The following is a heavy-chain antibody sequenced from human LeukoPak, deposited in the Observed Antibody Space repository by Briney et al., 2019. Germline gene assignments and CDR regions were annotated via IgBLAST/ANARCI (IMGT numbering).Heavy chain of an antibody. CDR3: AKPARTDYVDY. V-gene: IGHV3-7*03. J-gene: IGHJ4*02. Sequence: GGSLRLSCAASGFALSNYWMNWVRQAPGKGLEWVANIKQDGSEKNYVDSVKGRFTISRDNSKNTLYLQMNSLRAEDTAVYYCAKPARTDYVDYWGQGTLVTVSS. CDR2: IKQDGSEK. D-gene: IGHD1-14*01. CDR1: GFALSNYW.